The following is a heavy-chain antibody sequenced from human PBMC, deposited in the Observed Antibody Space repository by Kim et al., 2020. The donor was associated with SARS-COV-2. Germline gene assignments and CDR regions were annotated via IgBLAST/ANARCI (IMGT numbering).Heavy chain of an antibody. CDR3: ARRHIVVVPAASGYNWFDP. CDR1: GGSFSGYY. CDR2: INHSGST. V-gene: IGHV4-34*01. J-gene: IGHJ5*02. D-gene: IGHD2-2*01. Sequence: SETLSLTCAVYGGSFSGYYWSWIRQPPGKGLEWIGEINHSGSTNYNPSLKSRVTISVDTSKNQFSLKLSSVTAADTAVYYCARRHIVVVPAASGYNWFDPWGQGTLVTVSS.